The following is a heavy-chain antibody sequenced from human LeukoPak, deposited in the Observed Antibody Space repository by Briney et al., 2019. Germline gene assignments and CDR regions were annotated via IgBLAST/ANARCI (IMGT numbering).Heavy chain of an antibody. V-gene: IGHV4-61*02. CDR1: GGSILGGYFY. CDR3: ARWGVGFSNNGFDY. CDR2: VDASGST. D-gene: IGHD2-8*01. J-gene: IGHJ4*02. Sequence: SETLSLTCTVSGGSILGGYFYWSWVRQPAGKGLEWIRRVDASGSTNYNPSLRSRVIISVDTFKNQFSLNLSSVTAADTAVYYCARWGVGFSNNGFDYWGRGSLVTVSS.